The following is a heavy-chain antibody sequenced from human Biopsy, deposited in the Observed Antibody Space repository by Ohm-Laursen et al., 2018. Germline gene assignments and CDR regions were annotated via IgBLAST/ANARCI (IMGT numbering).Heavy chain of an antibody. CDR3: AKGQDLRGGAEYFQH. Sequence: VASVKVSCKASGYTFTGQYLHWVRQVPGQGLEGMGWINPHSGTTKFAQDFQGRVTMTRDTSITTAYMELRRLRSDDTAVYYCAKGQDLRGGAEYFQHWGQGALVTVSS. CDR2: INPHSGTT. D-gene: IGHD2-15*01. J-gene: IGHJ1*01. CDR1: GYTFTGQY. V-gene: IGHV1-2*02.